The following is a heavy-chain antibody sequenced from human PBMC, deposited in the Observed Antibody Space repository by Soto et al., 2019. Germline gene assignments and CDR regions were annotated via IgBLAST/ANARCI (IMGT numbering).Heavy chain of an antibody. D-gene: IGHD3-22*01. CDR3: ARKDTSGYFNWFDP. CDR1: GYKFTSSL. V-gene: IGHV5-51*01. Sequence: PGESLKISCRTSGYKFTSSLIAWVRQMPGKGLEWIGIIFPSDSDTRYSPSFQGQVTISADRSTSTVFLQWASLKASDTAVYFCARKDTSGYFNWFDPWGQGTLVNVSS. CDR2: IFPSDSDT. J-gene: IGHJ5*02.